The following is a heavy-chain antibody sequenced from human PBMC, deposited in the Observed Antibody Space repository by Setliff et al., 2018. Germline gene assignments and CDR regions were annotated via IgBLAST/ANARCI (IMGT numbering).Heavy chain of an antibody. CDR1: GFTFSNYD. V-gene: IGHV3-48*03. CDR2: IKSSGSSI. D-gene: IGHD4-17*01. J-gene: IGHJ4*02. Sequence: GGSLRLSCAASGFTFSNYDMNWVRQAPGKGLEWVSYIKSSGSSIYYADSVKGRFTISRDNAKNSLYLQMDSLRAEDTAVYYCVRTLFLQYYGGRSGGYFDYWGQGSLVTVSS. CDR3: VRTLFLQYYGGRSGGYFDY.